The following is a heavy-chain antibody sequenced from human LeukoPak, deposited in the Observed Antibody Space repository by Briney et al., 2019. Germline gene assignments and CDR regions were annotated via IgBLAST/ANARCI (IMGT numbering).Heavy chain of an antibody. CDR3: ARSMAVAGGDY. CDR2: IHHSGSN. D-gene: IGHD6-19*01. CDR1: GYSISSGFY. V-gene: IGHV4-38-2*01. Sequence: SETLSLTCAVSGYSISSGFYWAWIRQPPGKGLEWIGNIHHSGSNFYNPSLKSRVSISIDTSKNQFSLNLTPVTAADTAVYYCARSMAVAGGDYWGQGILVTVSS. J-gene: IGHJ4*02.